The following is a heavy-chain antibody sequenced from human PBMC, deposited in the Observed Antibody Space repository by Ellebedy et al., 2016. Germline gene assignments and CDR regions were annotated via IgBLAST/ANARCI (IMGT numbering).Heavy chain of an antibody. J-gene: IGHJ4*02. V-gene: IGHV3-9*01. CDR2: ISRDSAVI. D-gene: IGHD4/OR15-4a*01. CDR1: GFTFNDYA. Sequence: GGSLRLXCAGSGFTFNDYALHWVRQAPGKGLEWVSGISRDSAVIGYGGSVKGRFTISKDSAKNYLYLQMNSLRPEDTAFYYCAKGTMDYFYHWGQGTLVTVSS. CDR3: AKGTMDYFYH.